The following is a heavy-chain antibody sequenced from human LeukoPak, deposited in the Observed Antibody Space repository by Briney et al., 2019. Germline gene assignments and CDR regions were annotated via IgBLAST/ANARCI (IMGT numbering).Heavy chain of an antibody. CDR1: GGSISSSLYY. CDR2: IYYSGIT. J-gene: IGHJ5*02. D-gene: IGHD3-22*01. Sequence: PSETLSLTCTVSGGSISSSLYYWGWIRQPPGKGLEWIETIYYSGITFYNPSLKSRVTISVDTSKNQFSLKLRSVTAADTAVYYCARRAGDSSGYYNWFDPWGQGTLVTVSS. V-gene: IGHV4-39*01. CDR3: ARRAGDSSGYYNWFDP.